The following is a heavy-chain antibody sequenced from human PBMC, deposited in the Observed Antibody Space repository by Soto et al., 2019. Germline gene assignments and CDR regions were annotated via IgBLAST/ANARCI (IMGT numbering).Heavy chain of an antibody. Sequence: EVHLLESGGGLVQPGGSLRLSCEASIFTFNNIPMGWVRQAPGKGLKYVSSINENGDSTFYADSVKGRFTISRDNSKSRLHLQMNSLRADDTAVYYCVKRICGNCPWSSWGQGTLVTVSP. CDR3: VKRICGNCPWSS. CDR2: INENGDST. J-gene: IGHJ4*02. V-gene: IGHV3-23*01. D-gene: IGHD3-3*01. CDR1: IFTFNNIP.